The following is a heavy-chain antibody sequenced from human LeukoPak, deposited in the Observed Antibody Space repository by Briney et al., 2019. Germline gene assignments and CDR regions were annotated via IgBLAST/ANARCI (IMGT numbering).Heavy chain of an antibody. CDR2: ISGSGGST. CDR3: AKQGPARIPVVVVTAMAH. J-gene: IGHJ4*02. Sequence: GGSLRLSCAASGFTFSSYAMSWVRQAPGKGLEWVSAISGSGGSTYYADSVKGRFTISRDNSKNTLYLQMNSLRAEDTAVYYCAKQGPARIPVVVVTAMAHWGQGTLVTVSS. CDR1: GFTFSSYA. V-gene: IGHV3-23*01. D-gene: IGHD2-21*02.